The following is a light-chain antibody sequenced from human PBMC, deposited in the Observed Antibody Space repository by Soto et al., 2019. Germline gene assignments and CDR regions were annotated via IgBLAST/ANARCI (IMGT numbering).Light chain of an antibody. Sequence: DVQMTQSPSSLSSSVGDRVTITCRASEDINGWLAWYQQKPGTAPKSLIYAASILQTGVPSRFSGSGSGTDFPLTISSLQPEDYATYYCQQYNIYPLTFGGGTKVEIK. CDR1: EDINGW. CDR3: QQYNIYPLT. CDR2: AAS. J-gene: IGKJ4*01. V-gene: IGKV1D-16*01.